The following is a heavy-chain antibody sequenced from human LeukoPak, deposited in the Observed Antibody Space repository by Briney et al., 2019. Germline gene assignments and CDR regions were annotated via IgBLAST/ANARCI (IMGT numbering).Heavy chain of an antibody. D-gene: IGHD2-15*01. CDR1: GDSVSSNSTA. CDR2: PYYRSKWYN. CDR3: ASERYCSGGSCYSGVIDY. Sequence: SQTLSLTCAISGDSVSSNSTAWNWITQSPSRDLEWLGSPYYRSKWYNDYAVYVKSRITINPDTAKNQCCLQLNCVDPEGTAGYYCASERYCSGGSCYSGVIDYWGQGTLVTVSS. V-gene: IGHV6-1*01. J-gene: IGHJ4*02.